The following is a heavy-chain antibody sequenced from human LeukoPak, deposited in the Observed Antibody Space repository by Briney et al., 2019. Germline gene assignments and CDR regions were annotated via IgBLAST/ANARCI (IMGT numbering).Heavy chain of an antibody. V-gene: IGHV4-59*01. CDR2: IYYSGST. CDR1: GGSISRYY. D-gene: IGHD6-19*01. CDR3: ARPYSSGWYYAFDI. J-gene: IGHJ3*02. Sequence: SETLSLTCTVSGGSISRYYWSWIRQPPGKGLEWIGCIYYSGSTNYNPSLKSRVTISLDTSKNQFSLKLSSVTAADTAVYYCARPYSSGWYYAFDIWGQGTMVTVSS.